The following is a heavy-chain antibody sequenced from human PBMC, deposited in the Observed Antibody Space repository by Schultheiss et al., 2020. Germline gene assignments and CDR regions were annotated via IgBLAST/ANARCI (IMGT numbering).Heavy chain of an antibody. V-gene: IGHV4-34*01. Sequence: GSLRLSCAVYGGSFSGYYWSWIRQPPGKGLEWIGYIYYSGSTYYNPSLKSRVTISVDTSKNQFSLKLSSVTAADTAVYYCARDSTVVVAAYENYYYYYGMDVWGQGTTVTVSS. CDR3: ARDSTVVVAAYENYYYYYGMDV. CDR2: IYYSGST. J-gene: IGHJ6*02. D-gene: IGHD2-15*01. CDR1: GGSFSGYY.